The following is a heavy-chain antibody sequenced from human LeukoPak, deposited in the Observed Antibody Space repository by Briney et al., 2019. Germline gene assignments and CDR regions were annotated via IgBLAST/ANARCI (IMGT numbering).Heavy chain of an antibody. CDR3: VRSITMFQH. D-gene: IGHD3-10*01. V-gene: IGHV3-20*04. CDR1: GFTFDEYG. Sequence: GGSLRLSCAASGFTFDEYGMTWVRQAPGQGLEWVSGISRNGGSTGYADSVKGRFTISRDNVKNYLFLQMNSLRAEDTALYYCVRSITMFQHWGQGTLVTASS. CDR2: ISRNGGST. J-gene: IGHJ1*01.